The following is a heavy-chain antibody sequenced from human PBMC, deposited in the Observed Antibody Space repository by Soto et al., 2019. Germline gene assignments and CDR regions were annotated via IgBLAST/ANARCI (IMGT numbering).Heavy chain of an antibody. J-gene: IGHJ4*02. D-gene: IGHD5-18*01. V-gene: IGHV3-33*01. CDR3: ARGAWIQLWSSYFDY. Sequence: PGGSLRLSCAASGFTFSSYGMHWVRQAPGKGLEWVAVIWYDGSNKYYADSVKGRFTISRDNSKNTLYLQMNSLRAEDTAVYYCARGAWIQLWSSYFDYWGQGTLVTVSS. CDR1: GFTFSSYG. CDR2: IWYDGSNK.